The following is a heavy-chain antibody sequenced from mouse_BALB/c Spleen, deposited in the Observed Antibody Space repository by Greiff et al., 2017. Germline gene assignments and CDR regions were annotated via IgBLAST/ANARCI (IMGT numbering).Heavy chain of an antibody. Sequence: EVQRVESGGGLVKPGGSLKLSCAASGFTFSSYAMSWVRQSPEKRLEWVAEISSGGSYTYYPDTVTGRFTISRDNAKNTLYLEMSSLRSEDTAMYYCARDDGYLFAYWGQGTLVTVSA. J-gene: IGHJ3*01. CDR1: GFTFSSYA. CDR2: ISSGGSYT. D-gene: IGHD2-3*01. V-gene: IGHV5-9-4*01. CDR3: ARDDGYLFAY.